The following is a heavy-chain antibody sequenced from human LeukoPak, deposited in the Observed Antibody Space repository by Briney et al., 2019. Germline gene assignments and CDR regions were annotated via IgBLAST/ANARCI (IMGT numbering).Heavy chain of an antibody. CDR3: ARGVVILTNDAFDI. D-gene: IGHD1-1*01. CDR1: GGSISSYY. Sequence: SETLSLTCTVSGGSISSYYWSWIRQPPGKGLEWIGYIFYSGSTNYNPSLKSRVTISVDTSKNQFSLKLSSVTAADTAVYYCARGVVILTNDAFDIWGQGTMVTVSS. CDR2: IFYSGST. J-gene: IGHJ3*02. V-gene: IGHV4-59*01.